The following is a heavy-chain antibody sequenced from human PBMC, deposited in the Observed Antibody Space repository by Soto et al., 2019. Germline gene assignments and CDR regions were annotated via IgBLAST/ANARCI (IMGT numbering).Heavy chain of an antibody. J-gene: IGHJ6*02. CDR1: GFTFSSYW. D-gene: IGHD2-8*01. CDR3: ARALPTNGEGMDV. V-gene: IGHV3-74*01. Sequence: GGSLRLSCAASGFTFSSYWMHWVRQAPGKGLVWVSRINSDGSSATYADSVKGRFTVSRDNAKNTLYLQMNSLRAEDTAVYYCARALPTNGEGMDVWGQGTTVTVSS. CDR2: INSDGSSA.